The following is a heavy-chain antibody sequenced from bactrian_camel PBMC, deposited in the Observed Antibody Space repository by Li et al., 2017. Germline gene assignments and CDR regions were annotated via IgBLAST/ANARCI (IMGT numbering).Heavy chain of an antibody. J-gene: IGHJ4*01. Sequence: HVQLVESGGGSVQVGGSLTLSCTASGYAYSRYCMGWFRHYPGKGREAVATTNNYGTTTYTDSVKGRFTISRDNAKNTVYLQMNSLKSEDTALYYCATVGGTNWGIAFAYWGQGTQVTVS. CDR1: GYAYSRYC. D-gene: IGHD7*01. V-gene: IGHV3S9*01. CDR3: ATVGGTNWGIAFAY. CDR2: TNNYGTT.